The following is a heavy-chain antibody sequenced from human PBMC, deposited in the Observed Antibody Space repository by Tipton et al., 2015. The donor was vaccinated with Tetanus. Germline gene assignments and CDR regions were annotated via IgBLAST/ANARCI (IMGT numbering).Heavy chain of an antibody. V-gene: IGHV4-31*03. D-gene: IGHD1-26*01. Sequence: TLSLTCTVSGGSVSSGGYYWSWIRQHPGKGLEWIGDIYSSGSTYYNPSLKSRVTISVDTSKNQFSLKLNSVTAADTAVYYCARDQARGARGWNYFDCWGQGTLVTDSS. CDR3: ARDQARGARGWNYFDC. J-gene: IGHJ4*02. CDR1: GGSVSSGGYY. CDR2: IYSSGST.